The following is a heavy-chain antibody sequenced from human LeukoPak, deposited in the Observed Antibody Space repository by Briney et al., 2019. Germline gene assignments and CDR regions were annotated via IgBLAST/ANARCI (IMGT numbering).Heavy chain of an antibody. CDR2: IQQDGSEK. J-gene: IGHJ4*02. Sequence: GGSLRLSCAASGFSFSIYWVSWVRQAPGKGLEWVANIQQDGSEKYYVDSVKGRFTISRDNAKNSLYLQMNSLRAEDTAVYYCATSRNGHNWRYFDYWGQGTLVTVSS. CDR3: ATSRNGHNWRYFDY. CDR1: GFSFSIYW. V-gene: IGHV3-7*01. D-gene: IGHD5-24*01.